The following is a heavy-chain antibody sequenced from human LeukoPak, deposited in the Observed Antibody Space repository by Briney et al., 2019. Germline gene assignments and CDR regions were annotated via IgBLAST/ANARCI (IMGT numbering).Heavy chain of an antibody. D-gene: IGHD1-14*01. CDR3: ATETNGRHYGY. CDR2: IGPTGSDR. Sequence: GGSLRLSCTASGLTFSTSGFNWVRQAPGKGLEWVASIGPTGSDRYHADSIKGRFTISRDNANNFLYLQMNSLRAEDTAVYYCATETNGRHYGYWGQGTLLTVSS. V-gene: IGHV3-21*06. J-gene: IGHJ4*02. CDR1: GLTFSTSG.